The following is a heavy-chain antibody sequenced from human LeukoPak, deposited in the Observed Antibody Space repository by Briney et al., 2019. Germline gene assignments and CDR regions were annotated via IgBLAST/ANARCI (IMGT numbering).Heavy chain of an antibody. J-gene: IGHJ4*02. D-gene: IGHD5-12*01. CDR1: GGSISSYY. Sequence: SETLSLTCTVSGGSISSYYWSWIRQPPGKGLEWIGYIYYSGSTNYNPSLKSRVTISVDTSKNQFSLKLSSVTAADTAVYYCARQGGYDSPHIDYWGQGTLVTVSS. CDR3: ARQGGYDSPHIDY. CDR2: IYYSGST. V-gene: IGHV4-59*08.